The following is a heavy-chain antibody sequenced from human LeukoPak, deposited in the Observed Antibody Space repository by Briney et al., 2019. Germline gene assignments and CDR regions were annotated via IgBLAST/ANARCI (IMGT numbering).Heavy chain of an antibody. D-gene: IGHD1-26*01. V-gene: IGHV1-69*13. CDR3: ARDAYSGSYPGRPYYFDY. Sequence: SVKVSCKASGGTFSSYAISWVRQAPGQGLEWMGGIIPIFGTANYAQKFQGRVTITADESTSTAYMELSSLRSEDTAVYYCARDAYSGSYPGRPYYFDYWGQGTLVTVSS. CDR2: IIPIFGTA. CDR1: GGTFSSYA. J-gene: IGHJ4*02.